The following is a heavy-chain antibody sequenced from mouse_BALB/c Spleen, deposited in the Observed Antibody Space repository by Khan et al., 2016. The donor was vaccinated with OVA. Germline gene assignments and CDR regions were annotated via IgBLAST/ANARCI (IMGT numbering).Heavy chain of an antibody. D-gene: IGHD1-2*01. J-gene: IGHJ3*01. Sequence: QIQLVQSGPELKKPGETVKISCKASGYTFTNYGMNWVKQAPGKGLKWMGWINTYTGEPTYADDFKGRFAFSLETSASTAYLQINNLKNEDTATXFCARKRPPLAYWGQGTLVTVSA. CDR1: GYTFTNYG. CDR3: ARKRPPLAY. CDR2: INTYTGEP. V-gene: IGHV9-3-1*01.